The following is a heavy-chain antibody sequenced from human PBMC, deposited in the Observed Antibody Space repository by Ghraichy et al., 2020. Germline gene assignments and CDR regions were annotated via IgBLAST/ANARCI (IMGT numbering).Heavy chain of an antibody. Sequence: TLSLTLTCTFSGFSLSSSGGCVSWVRQAPGKAPEWLARIDWDDDKFYKTSLKTRLTISKDTSRSQVVLTMTNVDPMDTATYYCARMKIATGIYPDYWGQGTLVTVSS. D-gene: IGHD5/OR15-5a*01. V-gene: IGHV2-70*16. CDR1: GFSLSSSGGC. CDR3: ARMKIATGIYPDY. CDR2: IDWDDDK. J-gene: IGHJ4*02.